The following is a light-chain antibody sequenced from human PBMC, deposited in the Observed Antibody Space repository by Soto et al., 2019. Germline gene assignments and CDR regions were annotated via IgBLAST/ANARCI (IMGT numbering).Light chain of an antibody. CDR3: QQYNNWPPWT. V-gene: IGKV3-15*01. CDR1: QSVSSN. CDR2: GAS. J-gene: IGKJ1*01. Sequence: EIVMTQSPATLSVSPGERATLSCRASQSVSSNLACYQQKPGQAPRLLIYGASTRATGFPARFSGSGSGTESTLTISSLQSEDFAVYYSQQYNNWPPWTFGQGTKVEIK.